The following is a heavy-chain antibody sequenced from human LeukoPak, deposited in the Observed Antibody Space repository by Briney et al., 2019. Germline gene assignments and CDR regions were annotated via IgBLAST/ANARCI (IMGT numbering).Heavy chain of an antibody. CDR3: ARAAYSTNEGWFDP. Sequence: GGSLRLSCAASGFTFSSYWMSWVRQAPGKGLEWVANIKQDGSEKYYVDSVKGRFTISRDNAKNSLYLQMNSLRAEDTVVYYCARAAYSTNEGWFDPWGQGTLVTVSS. V-gene: IGHV3-7*01. CDR1: GFTFSSYW. D-gene: IGHD1-1*01. CDR2: IKQDGSEK. J-gene: IGHJ5*02.